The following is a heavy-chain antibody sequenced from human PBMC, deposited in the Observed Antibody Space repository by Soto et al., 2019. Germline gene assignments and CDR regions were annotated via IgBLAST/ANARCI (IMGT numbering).Heavy chain of an antibody. Sequence: QVQLQESGPGLVKPSETLSLTCAVSGYSISSGYYWGWIRQPPGKGLEWIGSIYHSGSTYYNPSLKSRVTISVDTSKNQFSLKLSSVNAADTAVYYCARDKEWGPRAGFDPWGQGTLVTVSS. D-gene: IGHD1-26*01. CDR1: GYSISSGYY. J-gene: IGHJ5*02. CDR2: IYHSGST. V-gene: IGHV4-38-2*02. CDR3: ARDKEWGPRAGFDP.